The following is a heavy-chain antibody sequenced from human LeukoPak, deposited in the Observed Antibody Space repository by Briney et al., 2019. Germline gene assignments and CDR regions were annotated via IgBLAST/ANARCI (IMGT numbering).Heavy chain of an antibody. CDR2: IFYSGST. Sequence: SETLSLTCTVSGGSISSYYWSWIRQPPGKGLEWIGYIFYSGSTNYNPSLKSRVTMSVDTSKNQFSLTLISVTAADTAVYYCARRLTTRSYYFDYWGQGTLVTVSS. CDR3: ARRLTTRSYYFDY. CDR1: GGSISSYY. D-gene: IGHD3-16*01. V-gene: IGHV4-59*01. J-gene: IGHJ4*02.